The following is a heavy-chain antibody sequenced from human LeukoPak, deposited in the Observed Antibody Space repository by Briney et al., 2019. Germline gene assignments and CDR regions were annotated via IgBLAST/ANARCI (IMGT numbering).Heavy chain of an antibody. CDR2: ISYDGNSK. CDR3: ARAKPKNMVRGLIMRRESRYYFDY. D-gene: IGHD3-10*01. CDR1: GFTFKNYG. Sequence: GTSLRLSCAASGFTFKNYGMHWVRQAPGKGLEWVAFISYDGNSKYYPDSVKGRFTISRDNSKSTLYIQMNSLRAEDTAVYYCARAKPKNMVRGLIMRRESRYYFDYWGQGTLVTVSS. J-gene: IGHJ4*02. V-gene: IGHV3-30*03.